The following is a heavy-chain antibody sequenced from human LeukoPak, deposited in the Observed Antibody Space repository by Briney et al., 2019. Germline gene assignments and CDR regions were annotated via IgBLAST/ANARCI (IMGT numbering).Heavy chain of an antibody. CDR2: IYHSGST. CDR3: AKGYCSSITCYDDRGAFDY. Sequence: SETLSLTCSVSGYSISSGNYWGWIRQPPGKGLEWIGSIYHSGSTYYNSSLKSRVTISVDTSKNQFSLKLSSVTAADTAVYYCAKGYCSSITCYDDRGAFDYWGQGTLVTVSS. J-gene: IGHJ4*02. D-gene: IGHD2-2*01. CDR1: GYSISSGNY. V-gene: IGHV4-38-2*02.